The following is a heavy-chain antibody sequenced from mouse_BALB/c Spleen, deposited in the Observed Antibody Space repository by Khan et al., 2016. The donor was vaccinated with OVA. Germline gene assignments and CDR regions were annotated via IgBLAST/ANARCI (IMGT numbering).Heavy chain of an antibody. D-gene: IGHD2-3*01. CDR2: ISTYSGST. CDR1: AYTFTDYA. Sequence: QVQLQQSGPELVRPGVSVKISCKGSAYTFTDYAMYWVKQSHAKSLEWIGLISTYSGSTNYNQKFKGKVTMTVDKSSRAAYMELARLTAEDSTIYYCARPAYDGYYDYWGQGTALTVSS. J-gene: IGHJ2*01. CDR3: ARPAYDGYYDY. V-gene: IGHV1S137*01.